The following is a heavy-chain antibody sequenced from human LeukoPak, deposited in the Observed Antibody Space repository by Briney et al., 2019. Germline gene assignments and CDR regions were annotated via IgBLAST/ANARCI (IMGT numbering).Heavy chain of an antibody. J-gene: IGHJ4*02. CDR3: ARGVGDSSSWFDY. CDR1: GYTFTGYY. D-gene: IGHD6-13*01. V-gene: IGHV1-8*02. CDR2: MNPNSGNT. Sequence: ASVKVSCKASGYTFTGYYMCWVRQATGQGLEWMGWMNPNSGNTGYAQKFQGRVTMTRNTSISTAYMELSSLRSEDTAVYYCARGVGDSSSWFDYWGQGTLVTVSS.